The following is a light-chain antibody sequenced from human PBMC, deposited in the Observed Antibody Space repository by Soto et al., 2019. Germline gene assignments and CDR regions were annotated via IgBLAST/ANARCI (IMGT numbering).Light chain of an antibody. CDR1: QSVLYSSNNKNY. J-gene: IGKJ1*01. CDR2: WAS. V-gene: IGKV4-1*01. CDR3: QQYYSNRS. Sequence: DIVMTQSPDSLAVSLGERATINCKSSQSVLYSSNNKNYLAWYQQKPGQPPKLLIYWASTRESGVPDRFSGTGSGTDFTLTISSLQAEDVAVYYCQQYYSNRSFGQGTKVEIK.